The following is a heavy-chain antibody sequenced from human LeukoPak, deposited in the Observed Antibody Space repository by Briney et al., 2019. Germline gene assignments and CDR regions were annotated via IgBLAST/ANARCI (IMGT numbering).Heavy chain of an antibody. CDR3: ARDFRITYYYGSGSYYLDF. CDR2: IKQDGSEQ. V-gene: IGHV3-7*01. CDR1: GFTFSSYW. D-gene: IGHD3-10*01. J-gene: IGHJ4*02. Sequence: GGSLRLSCAASGFTFSSYWMSWVRQAPGKGLEWVANIKQDGSEQYYVDSVKGRFTISRDNAKKSLYLQMNSLRAEDTAVYYCARDFRITYYYGSGSYYLDFWGQGTLVTVSS.